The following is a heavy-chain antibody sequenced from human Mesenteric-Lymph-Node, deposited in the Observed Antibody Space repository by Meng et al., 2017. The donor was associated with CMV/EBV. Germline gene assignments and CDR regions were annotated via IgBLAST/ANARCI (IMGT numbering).Heavy chain of an antibody. V-gene: IGHV4-34*01. CDR1: GGSFSGYY. J-gene: IGHJ3*01. CDR2: INHSGST. D-gene: IGHD1-1*01. CDR3: ARLSVGLTPNYSFNV. Sequence: SETLSLTCAVYGGSFSGYYWSWIRQPPGKGLEWIGEINHSGSTNYNPSLQSRVTISLDTSKNQFSLKLNSVTAADTAVYYCARLSVGLTPNYSFNVWGQGTMVTVSS.